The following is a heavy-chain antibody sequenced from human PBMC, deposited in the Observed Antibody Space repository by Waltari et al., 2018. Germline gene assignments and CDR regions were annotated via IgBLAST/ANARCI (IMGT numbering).Heavy chain of an antibody. CDR1: GYSISSGYY. CDR2: IYHSGST. V-gene: IGHV4-38-2*02. J-gene: IGHJ4*02. CDR3: ARDSDYGDYVGFNFDY. Sequence: QVQLQESGPGLVKPSETLSLTCAVSGYSISSGYYWGWIRQPPGKGLEGIGSIYHSGSTYYNPSLKSRVTISVDTSKNQFSLKLSSVTAADTAVYYCARDSDYGDYVGFNFDYWGQGTLVTVSS. D-gene: IGHD4-17*01.